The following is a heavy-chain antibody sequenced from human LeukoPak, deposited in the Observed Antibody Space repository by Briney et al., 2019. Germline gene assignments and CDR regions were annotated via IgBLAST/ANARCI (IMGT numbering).Heavy chain of an antibody. CDR2: IIPILGIA. Sequence: SVKVSCKASGGTFSSYTISWARQAPGQGLEWMGRIIPILGIANYAQKFQGRVTITADKSTSTAYMELSSLRSEDTAVYYCARDTGYCSSTSCLNWFDPWGQGTLVTVSS. D-gene: IGHD2-2*01. CDR1: GGTFSSYT. J-gene: IGHJ5*02. CDR3: ARDTGYCSSTSCLNWFDP. V-gene: IGHV1-69*04.